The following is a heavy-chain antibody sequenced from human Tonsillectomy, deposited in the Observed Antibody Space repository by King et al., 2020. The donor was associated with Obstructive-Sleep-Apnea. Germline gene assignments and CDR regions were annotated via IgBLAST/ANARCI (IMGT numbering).Heavy chain of an antibody. D-gene: IGHD6-19*01. V-gene: IGHV1-2*04. CDR1: GYTFTGYY. CDR2: INPNSGGT. CDR3: ARAPPRGWTWGGPLHFDY. Sequence: VQLVESGAEVKKPGASVKVSCKASGYTFTGYYMHWVRQAPGQGLEWMGWINPNSGGTNYAQKFQGWVTMTRDTSISTAYMELSRLRSDDTAVYYCARAPPRGWTWGGPLHFDYWGQGTLVTVSS. J-gene: IGHJ4*02.